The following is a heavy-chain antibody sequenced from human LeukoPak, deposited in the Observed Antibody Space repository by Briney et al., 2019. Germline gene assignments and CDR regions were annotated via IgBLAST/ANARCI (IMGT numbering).Heavy chain of an antibody. D-gene: IGHD1-1*01. V-gene: IGHV4-59*01. CDR1: GGSISSYY. CDR2: IYYSGST. Sequence: SETLSLTCTVSGGSISSYYWSWIRQPPEKGLEWIGYIYYSGSTNYNPSLKSRVTISVDTSKNQFSLKLSSVTAADTAVYYCARDLGTGFDYWGQGTLVTVSS. CDR3: ARDLGTGFDY. J-gene: IGHJ4*02.